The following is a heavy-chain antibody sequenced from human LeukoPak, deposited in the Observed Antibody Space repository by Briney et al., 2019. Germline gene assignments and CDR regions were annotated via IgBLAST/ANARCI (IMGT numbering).Heavy chain of an antibody. D-gene: IGHD5-24*01. Sequence: GESLKISCKGSGYSFTRYWIGWVRPVTGKGLEWMGIVYPGDSDTRYSPSFQGQVTISVDKSISTAYLQWSSLKASDTANYYCARLGDGYNGDYWGQGTLVTVSS. CDR1: GYSFTRYW. CDR2: VYPGDSDT. J-gene: IGHJ4*02. CDR3: ARLGDGYNGDY. V-gene: IGHV5-51*01.